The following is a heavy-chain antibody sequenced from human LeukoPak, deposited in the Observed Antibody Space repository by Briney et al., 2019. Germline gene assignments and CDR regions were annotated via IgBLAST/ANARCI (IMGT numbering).Heavy chain of an antibody. CDR1: GFIFSSYS. D-gene: IGHD5-12*01. Sequence: GGSLRLSCAASGFIFSSYSMSWVRQAPGKGLEWVSYISSGSSALYYADSVKGRFTISRDNAKNTLYLQMNSLRAEDTAVYYCARDSGYEYYFDYWGQGTLVTVSS. V-gene: IGHV3-48*04. CDR3: ARDSGYEYYFDY. CDR2: ISSGSSAL. J-gene: IGHJ4*02.